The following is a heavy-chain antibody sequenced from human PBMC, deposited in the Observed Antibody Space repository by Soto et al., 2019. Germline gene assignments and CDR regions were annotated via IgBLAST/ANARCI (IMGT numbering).Heavy chain of an antibody. CDR3: AKDVR. CDR2: IKGDGSEK. J-gene: IGHJ4*02. CDR1: GFTFSSHW. Sequence: EVQLVESGGDLVQPGGSLRLSCAASGFTFSSHWMSWVRQAPGKGLEWVANIKGDGSEKYYVDSVKGRFTISRDNAKNSLYLQMNSRRVEDTALYYFAKDVRWGQGTLVTVSS. V-gene: IGHV3-7*05.